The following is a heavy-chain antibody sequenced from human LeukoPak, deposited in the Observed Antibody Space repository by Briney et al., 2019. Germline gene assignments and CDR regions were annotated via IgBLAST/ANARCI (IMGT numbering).Heavy chain of an antibody. J-gene: IGHJ5*02. Sequence: PSETLFLTCTVSGGSISSGDYYWSWIRQPPGKGLEWIGYIYYSGSTYYNPSLKSRVTISVDTSKNQFSLKLSSVTAADTAVYYCARARRDSSGYYSLELNWFDPWGQGTLVTVSS. CDR1: GGSISSGDYY. D-gene: IGHD3-22*01. V-gene: IGHV4-30-4*01. CDR3: ARARRDSSGYYSLELNWFDP. CDR2: IYYSGST.